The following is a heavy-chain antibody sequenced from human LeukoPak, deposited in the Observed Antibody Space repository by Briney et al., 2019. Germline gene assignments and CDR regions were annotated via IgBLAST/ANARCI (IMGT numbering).Heavy chain of an antibody. V-gene: IGHV4-59*01. D-gene: IGHD2-2*01. Sequence: ASETLSLTCTVSGGSISSYYWSWIRQPPGKGLEWIGYIYYSGSTNYNPSLKSRVTISVDTSKNQFSLKLSSVTAAAAAVYYCARAGTYCSSTSCYLDYWGQGTLVTVSS. J-gene: IGHJ4*02. CDR3: ARAGTYCSSTSCYLDY. CDR1: GGSISSYY. CDR2: IYYSGST.